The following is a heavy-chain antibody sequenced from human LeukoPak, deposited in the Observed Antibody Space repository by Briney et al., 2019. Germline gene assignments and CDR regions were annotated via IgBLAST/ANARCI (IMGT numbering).Heavy chain of an antibody. Sequence: SGTLSLTCAVSGGSISSSNWWSWVRQPPGKGLEWIGEIYHSGSTNYNPSLKSRVTISVDKSKNQFSLKLSSVTAADTAVYYCARFIGLGYYYGSGRDFDYWGQGTLVTVSS. CDR1: GGSISSSNW. CDR3: ARFIGLGYYYGSGRDFDY. J-gene: IGHJ4*02. CDR2: IYHSGST. D-gene: IGHD3-10*01. V-gene: IGHV4-4*02.